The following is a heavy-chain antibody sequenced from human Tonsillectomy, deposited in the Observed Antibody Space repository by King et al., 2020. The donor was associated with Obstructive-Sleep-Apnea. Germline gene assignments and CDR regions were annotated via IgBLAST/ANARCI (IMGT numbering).Heavy chain of an antibody. CDR3: AKDRITMIRGALTWNPYYHYGMDV. D-gene: IGHD3-10*01. CDR2: IWSDGSNK. CDR1: GFTFSSFG. V-gene: IGHV3-33*06. Sequence: VQLVESGGGVVQPGRSLRLSCAASGFTFSSFGMHWVRQAPGKGLEWVAFIWSDGSNKYYADSVKGRFTISRDNSKNTLFLQMNSLRAEDTAVYYCAKDRITMIRGALTWNPYYHYGMDVWGQGTTVTVSS. J-gene: IGHJ6*02.